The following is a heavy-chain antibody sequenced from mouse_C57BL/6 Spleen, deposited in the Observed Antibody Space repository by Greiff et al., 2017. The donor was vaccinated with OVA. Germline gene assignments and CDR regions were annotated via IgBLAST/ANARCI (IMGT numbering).Heavy chain of an antibody. V-gene: IGHV14-3*01. J-gene: IGHJ1*03. CDR1: GFNIKNTY. CDR3: ASLDYYGSSYWYFDV. Sequence: EVQGVESVAELVRPGASVKLSCTASGFNIKNTYMHWVKQRPEQGLEWIGRIDPANGNTKYAPKFQGKATITADTSSNTAYLQLSSLTSEDTAIYYCASLDYYGSSYWYFDVWGTGTTVTVSS. D-gene: IGHD1-1*01. CDR2: IDPANGNT.